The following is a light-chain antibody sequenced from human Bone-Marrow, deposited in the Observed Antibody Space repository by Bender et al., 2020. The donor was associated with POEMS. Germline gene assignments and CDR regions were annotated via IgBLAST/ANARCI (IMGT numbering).Light chain of an antibody. CDR2: DFS. V-gene: IGLV3-21*02. CDR3: QVWDGSSDHRV. CDR1: NIGSES. Sequence: SYVLTQPHSLSVAPGQTARITCGGNNIGSESVHWYQQRPGQAPLLVVYDFSDRPSGIPERFSGSNSTNTATLTMTRVEAGDEADYYCQVWDGSSDHRVFGGGTKLTVL. J-gene: IGLJ3*02.